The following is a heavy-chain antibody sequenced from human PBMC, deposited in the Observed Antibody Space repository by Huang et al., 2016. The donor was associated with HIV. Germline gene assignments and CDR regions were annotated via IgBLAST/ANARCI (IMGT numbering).Heavy chain of an antibody. CDR3: AKQERGAFREEILSS. CDR2: IYYPWTT. J-gene: IGHJ4*02. V-gene: IGHV4-39*01. D-gene: IGHD3-10*01. CDR1: GGSISSRSFY. Sequence: QLQLQESGPGLVKPSETLSLSCNVSGGSISSRSFYWGWIRQPPGKGLEWIGTIYYPWTTYSNPSIRIRVIISVDTSKNLFSLNLKSVTAADMAIYYCAKQERGAFREEILSSWGQGTLVTVSP.